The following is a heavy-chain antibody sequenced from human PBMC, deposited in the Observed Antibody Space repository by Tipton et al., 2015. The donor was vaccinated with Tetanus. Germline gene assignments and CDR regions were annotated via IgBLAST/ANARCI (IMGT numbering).Heavy chain of an antibody. CDR2: IYYNGNT. CDR3: ARSADNWFDP. J-gene: IGHJ5*02. Sequence: TLSLTCTVSRSSINSGTFYWDWIRQPPGKGLEWIGNIYYNGNTLENPSLKGRVTLSLDKSKNQFSLNLTSVTAADTAVYYCARSADNWFDPWGQGIVVTVSS. CDR1: RSSINSGTFY. V-gene: IGHV4-39*01.